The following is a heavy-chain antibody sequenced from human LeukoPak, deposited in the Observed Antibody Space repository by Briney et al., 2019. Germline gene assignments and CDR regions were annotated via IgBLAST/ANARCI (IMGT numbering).Heavy chain of an antibody. D-gene: IGHD6-19*01. CDR2: IYWDDDK. J-gene: IGHJ4*02. V-gene: IGHV2-5*02. Sequence: ESGPTLMKSTQTLTLTCTFSGSSLSTTGVGAGWIRQPPGKALEWLAVIYWDDDKRYSPSLKSRLTITKDTSKNQVVLTMTNMDPVDTATYYCAHTKYSSGWQYYFDYWGQGTLVTVSS. CDR1: GSSLSTTGVG. CDR3: AHTKYSSGWQYYFDY.